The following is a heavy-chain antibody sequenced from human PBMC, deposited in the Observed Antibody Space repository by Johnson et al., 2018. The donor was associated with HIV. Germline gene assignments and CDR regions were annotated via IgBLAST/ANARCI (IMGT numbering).Heavy chain of an antibody. Sequence: QVQLVESGGGVVQPGRSLRLSCAASGFTFSSYALHWVRQAPGKGLDWVAIISYDGSNEYYADSVKGRFTLSRDNSKNTLYLQMNSLRAEDTALYYCARDHSRDEAFDIWGQGTMVTVSS. D-gene: IGHD5-24*01. CDR1: GFTFSSYA. V-gene: IGHV3-30-3*01. CDR3: ARDHSRDEAFDI. CDR2: ISYDGSNE. J-gene: IGHJ3*02.